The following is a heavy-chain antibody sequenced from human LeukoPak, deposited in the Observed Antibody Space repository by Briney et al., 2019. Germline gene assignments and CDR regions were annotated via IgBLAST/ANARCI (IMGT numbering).Heavy chain of an antibody. V-gene: IGHV4-59*01. CDR2: IYYSGST. CDR3: ARARYGSGNFYFYYYGMDV. D-gene: IGHD3-10*01. CDR1: GGSISSYY. J-gene: IGHJ6*02. Sequence: PSETLSLTCTVSGGSISSYYWSWIRQPPGKGLEWIGYIYYSGSTNYNPSLKSRVTISVDTSKNQFSLKLSSVTAADTAVYYCARARYGSGNFYFYYYGMDVWGQGTTVTVSS.